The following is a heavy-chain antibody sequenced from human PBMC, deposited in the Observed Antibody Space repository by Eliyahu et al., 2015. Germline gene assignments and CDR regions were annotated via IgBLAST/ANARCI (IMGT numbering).Heavy chain of an antibody. V-gene: IGHV3-23*01. CDR1: GFTFSSXA. CDR2: ISGSGGST. J-gene: IGHJ6*02. Sequence: EVQLLESGGGLVQPGGSLRLXCAASGFTFSSXAXXWVRQAPGKGLGWVSAISGSGGSTYYADSVKGRFTISRDNSKNTLYLQMNSLRAEDTAVYYCAKVKLYCSGGSCYSYHGMDVWGQGTTVTVSS. D-gene: IGHD2-15*01. CDR3: AKVKLYCSGGSCYSYHGMDV.